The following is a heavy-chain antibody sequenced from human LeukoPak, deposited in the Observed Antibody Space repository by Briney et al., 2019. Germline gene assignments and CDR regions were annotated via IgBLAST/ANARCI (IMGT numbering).Heavy chain of an antibody. D-gene: IGHD2-2*01. CDR2: IKSKTDGGTT. Sequence: GGSLRLSCAASGFIFSDHYMDWVRQAPGKGLEWVGRIKSKTDGGTTDYAASVKGRFTISREDLKNTVYLQMNSLKTEDTAVYYCTTDKSRWGQGTLVTVSS. CDR3: TTDKSR. V-gene: IGHV3-15*01. J-gene: IGHJ4*02. CDR1: GFIFSDHY.